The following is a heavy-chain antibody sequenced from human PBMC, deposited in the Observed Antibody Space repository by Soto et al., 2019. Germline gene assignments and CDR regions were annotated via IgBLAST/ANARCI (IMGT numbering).Heavy chain of an antibody. CDR1: GYTSTNYG. J-gene: IGHJ6*02. CDR3: ATEWWFEELRDSVGGLDV. CDR2: INAGNGNT. D-gene: IGHD3-10*01. V-gene: IGHV1-3*01. Sequence: ASVKVSCKASGYTSTNYGTHWVRQAPGERLEWMGWINAGNGNTKYSQKFQGRVTITRDTSASTAYMEMSSLRSEDTAVYYCATEWWFEELRDSVGGLDVWG.